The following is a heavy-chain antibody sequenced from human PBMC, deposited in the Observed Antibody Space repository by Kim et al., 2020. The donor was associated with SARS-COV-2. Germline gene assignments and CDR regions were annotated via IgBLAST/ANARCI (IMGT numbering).Heavy chain of an antibody. J-gene: IGHJ6*02. D-gene: IGHD3-10*01. Sequence: GGSLRLSCAASGFTVSSNYISWVRQTPGKGLEWVSVIYSGGSTYYADSVKGRFTISRHNSKNTLYLQMNSLRAEDTAVYYCAGEIFYGSGKPRGCIDVWGQGATVTVSS. V-gene: IGHV3-53*04. CDR3: AGEIFYGSGKPRGCIDV. CDR2: IYSGGST. CDR1: GFTVSSNY.